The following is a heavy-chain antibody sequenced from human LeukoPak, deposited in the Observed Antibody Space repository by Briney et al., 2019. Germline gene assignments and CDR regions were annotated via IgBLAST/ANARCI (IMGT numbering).Heavy chain of an antibody. V-gene: IGHV4-39*01. Sequence: SETLSLTCTVSGDSVSSGTYYWNWIRQPPGKGLEWIGSMYYIGTTYYNPSLESRVTISVDTSKNLCSLKLRSVTAADTAVYYCVGEEYGTGSYYKSSDWGQGTLVTVSP. D-gene: IGHD3-10*01. CDR2: MYYIGTT. CDR1: GDSVSSGTYY. J-gene: IGHJ4*02. CDR3: VGEEYGTGSYYKSSD.